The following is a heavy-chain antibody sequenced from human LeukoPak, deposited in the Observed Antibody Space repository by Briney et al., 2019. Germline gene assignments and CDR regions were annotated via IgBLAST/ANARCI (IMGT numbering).Heavy chain of an antibody. Sequence: PGGSLRLSCAASGFTVSSNYRSWVRQAPGKGLEWVSGIYSGGSTYYADSVKGRFTISRDNSKNTLYLQMNSLRAEDTAVYYCARDQGDGYWYFDLWGRGTLVTVSS. V-gene: IGHV3-53*01. CDR2: IYSGGST. D-gene: IGHD5-24*01. CDR3: ARDQGDGYWYFDL. CDR1: GFTVSSNY. J-gene: IGHJ2*01.